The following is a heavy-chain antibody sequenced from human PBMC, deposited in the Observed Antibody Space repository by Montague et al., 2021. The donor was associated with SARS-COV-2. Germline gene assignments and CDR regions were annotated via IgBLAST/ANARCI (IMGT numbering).Heavy chain of an antibody. J-gene: IGHJ6*02. V-gene: IGHV6-1*01. CDR1: GDSVSSNSAT. CDR3: TSGREGNYNVMDV. Sequence: CAISGDSVSSNSATWNWVRQSPSRGLEWLGRTYYRSKWYNDYAVXARGRVTTNPDTSKNQFSLQLNSVTPEDTAIYYCTSGREGNYNVMDVWGQGTTVTVS. CDR2: TYYRSKWYN. D-gene: IGHD1-1*01.